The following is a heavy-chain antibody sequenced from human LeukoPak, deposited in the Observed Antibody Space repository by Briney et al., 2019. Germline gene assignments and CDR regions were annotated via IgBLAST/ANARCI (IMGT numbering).Heavy chain of an antibody. Sequence: GASVKVSCKASGNTFTNNGISWARQAPGQGLEWMGWINTNTGNPTYAQGFTGRFVFSLDTSVSTAYLQISSLKAEDTAVYYCARDRGGITIFYWGQGTLVTVSS. CDR2: INTNTGNP. J-gene: IGHJ4*02. CDR3: ARDRGGITIFY. CDR1: GNTFTNNG. D-gene: IGHD3-3*01. V-gene: IGHV7-4-1*02.